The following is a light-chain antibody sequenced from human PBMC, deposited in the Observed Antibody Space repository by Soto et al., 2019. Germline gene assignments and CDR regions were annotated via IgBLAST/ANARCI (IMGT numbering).Light chain of an antibody. CDR1: QSVSSSF. CDR2: GAS. V-gene: IGKV3-20*01. Sequence: EIVLTQSPGTLALSPGERATLSCRASQSVSSSFLAWYQQKPGQAPRLLMFGASSRPSDIPDRFSGSGSGTDFTLTISRLEPEDFADYYCQQYGSSPMYTFGQGTRLAIK. CDR3: QQYGSSPMYT. J-gene: IGKJ2*01.